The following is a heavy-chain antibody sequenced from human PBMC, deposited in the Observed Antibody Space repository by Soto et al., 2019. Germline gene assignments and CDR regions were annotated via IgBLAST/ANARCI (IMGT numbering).Heavy chain of an antibody. CDR1: GGSISSYY. J-gene: IGHJ5*02. Sequence: SETLSLTCTVSGGSISSYYWSWIRQPPGKGLEWIGYIYYSGSTSYNPSLKSRVTISVDTTKNQFSLRLSSVTAADTAVYYCARQSRYCSGSNCKTWFDPWGQGTLLTVSS. CDR3: ARQSRYCSGSNCKTWFDP. V-gene: IGHV4-59*08. CDR2: IYYSGST. D-gene: IGHD2-15*01.